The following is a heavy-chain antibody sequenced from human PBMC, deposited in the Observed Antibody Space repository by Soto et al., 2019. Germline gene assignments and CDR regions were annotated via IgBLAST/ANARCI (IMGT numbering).Heavy chain of an antibody. CDR1: GFTFRSYP. J-gene: IGHJ4*02. CDR2: VSYDGITK. V-gene: IGHV3-30-3*02. Sequence: GSLRLSCAASGFTFRSYPMHWVRQAPGKGLEWVAIVSYDGITKYADSVKGRFTISRDNSNNTLFLQMNSLRTEDTAVYYCTKEGLFWSGSFDSWGQGTLVTVSS. CDR3: TKEGLFWSGSFDS. D-gene: IGHD3-3*01.